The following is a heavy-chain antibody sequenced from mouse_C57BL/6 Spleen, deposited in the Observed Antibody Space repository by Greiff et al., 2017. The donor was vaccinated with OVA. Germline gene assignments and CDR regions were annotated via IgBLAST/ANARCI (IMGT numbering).Heavy chain of an antibody. Sequence: QLQQPGAELVKPGASVKLSCKASGYTFTSYWMQWVKQRPGQGLEWIGEIDPSDCFTNYNQKFKGKATLPVEKSSSTAYIQLSSLTSEDSAVYYCARRGVCNAMDYWVQGTSVTVSS. V-gene: IGHV1-50*01. CDR3: ARRGVCNAMDY. J-gene: IGHJ4*01. CDR1: GYTFTSYW. CDR2: IDPSDCFT.